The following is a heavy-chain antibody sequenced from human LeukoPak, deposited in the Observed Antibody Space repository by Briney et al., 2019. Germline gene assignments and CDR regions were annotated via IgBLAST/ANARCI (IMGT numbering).Heavy chain of an antibody. V-gene: IGHV3-21*01. D-gene: IGHD2-15*01. J-gene: IGHJ5*01. Sequence: GGSLRLSCAASGFTVSSNYMSWVRQAPGKGLEWVSVISGGSNYIQYADSVKGRITISRDNVKNSLYLQMNSLRAEDTAVYYCARDLPHCSGGSCYARWFDSWGQGTLVTVSS. CDR3: ARDLPHCSGGSCYARWFDS. CDR2: ISGGSNYI. CDR1: GFTVSSNY.